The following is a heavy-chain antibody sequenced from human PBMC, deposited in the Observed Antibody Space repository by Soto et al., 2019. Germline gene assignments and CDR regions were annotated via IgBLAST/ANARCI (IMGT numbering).Heavy chain of an antibody. D-gene: IGHD6-19*01. CDR3: ARGRASGSGWYRLDY. CDR1: GFTFSSYA. CDR2: ISYDGSNK. V-gene: IGHV3-30-3*01. Sequence: PGGSLRLSCAASGFTFSSYAMHWVRQAPGKGLEWVAVISYDGSNKYYADSVKGRFTISRDNSKNTLYLQMNSLRAEDTAVYYCARGRASGSGWYRLDYWGQGTLVTVSS. J-gene: IGHJ4*02.